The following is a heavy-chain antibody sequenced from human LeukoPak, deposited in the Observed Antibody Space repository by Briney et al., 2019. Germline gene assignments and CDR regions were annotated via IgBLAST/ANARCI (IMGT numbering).Heavy chain of an antibody. CDR2: IYYSGST. J-gene: IGHJ4*02. Sequence: SETLSLTCTVSGGSISSYYWSWIRQPPGKGLEWIGYIYYSGSTNYNPSLKSRVTISVDTSKNQFSLKLSSVTAADTAVYYCARRGYCGGDCYFYYWGQGTLVTVSS. CDR3: ARRGYCGGDCYFYY. CDR1: GGSISSYY. V-gene: IGHV4-59*08. D-gene: IGHD2-21*02.